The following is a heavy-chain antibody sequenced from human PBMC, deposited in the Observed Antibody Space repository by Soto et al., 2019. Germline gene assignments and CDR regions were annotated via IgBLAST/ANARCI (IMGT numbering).Heavy chain of an antibody. J-gene: IGHJ4*02. D-gene: IGHD1-26*01. CDR1: GYTFTTYY. Sequence: ASVKVSCKASGYTFTTYYMHWVRQAPGQGLEWMGIINPSGGGTNYAQKFQDRVTMTRDTSTTTVYMELSSLRAEDTAVYYCARSRVGPLPLYYFDYWGQGTLVTVSS. CDR2: INPSGGGT. V-gene: IGHV1-46*01. CDR3: ARSRVGPLPLYYFDY.